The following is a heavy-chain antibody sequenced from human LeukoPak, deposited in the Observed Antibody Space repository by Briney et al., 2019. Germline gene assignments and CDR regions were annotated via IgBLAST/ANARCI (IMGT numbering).Heavy chain of an antibody. CDR3: ARSAPRDAFDI. V-gene: IGHV3-33*01. CDR1: GFTFSNYG. CDR2: IWYDGSNK. J-gene: IGHJ3*02. Sequence: GGSLRLSCAASGFTFSNYGMHWVRQAPGKGLEWVAVIWYDGSNKYYADSVKGRFTISRDNSRNTLYLQMNSLRAEDTTVYYCARSAPRDAFDIWGQGTMVTISS.